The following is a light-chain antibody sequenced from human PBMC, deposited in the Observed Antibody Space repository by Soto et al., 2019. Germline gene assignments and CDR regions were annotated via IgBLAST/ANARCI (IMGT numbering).Light chain of an antibody. Sequence: QSVLTQPASVSGSPGQSITIPCTGSSSDIGLYNHVPWYQQHPGKAPKLLIYDVSYRPSGISDRFSGSKSGNTASLTISGLQPEDEADYYCSSYGASSTLFGGGTKLTVL. V-gene: IGLV2-14*03. CDR1: SSDIGLYNH. CDR3: SSYGASSTL. CDR2: DVS. J-gene: IGLJ2*01.